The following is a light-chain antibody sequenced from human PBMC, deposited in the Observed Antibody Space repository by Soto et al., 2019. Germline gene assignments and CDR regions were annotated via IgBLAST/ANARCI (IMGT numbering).Light chain of an antibody. CDR3: AAWDDSLNGYV. CDR2: ANN. CDR1: SXNIGSNT. J-gene: IGLJ1*01. V-gene: IGLV1-44*01. Sequence: QSVLTQPPSASGTPGQRVTIYCSGSSXNIGSNTVNWYQQLPGTAPKLLIHANNQRPSGVPDRFSGSKSGTSASLAISWLQSEEADYYCAAWDDSLNGYVFGTGTKVTVL.